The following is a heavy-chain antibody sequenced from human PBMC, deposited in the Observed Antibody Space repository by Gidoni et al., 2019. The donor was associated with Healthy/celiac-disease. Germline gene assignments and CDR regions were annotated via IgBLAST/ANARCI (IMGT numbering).Heavy chain of an antibody. CDR1: GFTFSSYA. CDR3: ANPPPHYDFWSGYYLAY. Sequence: EVQLLESGGGLVQPGGSLRLSCAASGFTFSSYAMSWVRQAPGKGLEWVSAISGSGGSTYYADSVKGRFTISRDNSKNTLYLQMNSLRAEDTAVYYCANPPPHYDFWSGYYLAYWGQGTLVTVSS. J-gene: IGHJ4*02. D-gene: IGHD3-3*01. CDR2: ISGSGGST. V-gene: IGHV3-23*01.